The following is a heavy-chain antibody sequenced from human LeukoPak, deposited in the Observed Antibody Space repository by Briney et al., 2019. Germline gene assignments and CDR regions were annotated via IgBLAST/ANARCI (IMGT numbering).Heavy chain of an antibody. CDR3: ARCSNEYSSSSDPPDY. D-gene: IGHD6-6*01. Sequence: GASVKVSCKASGGAFSSYAISWVRQAPGQGLEWMGGIIPIFGTANYAQKFQGRVTITTDESTSTAYMELSSLRSEDTAVYYCARCSNEYSSSSDPPDYWGQETLVTVSS. V-gene: IGHV1-69*05. J-gene: IGHJ4*02. CDR1: GGAFSSYA. CDR2: IIPIFGTA.